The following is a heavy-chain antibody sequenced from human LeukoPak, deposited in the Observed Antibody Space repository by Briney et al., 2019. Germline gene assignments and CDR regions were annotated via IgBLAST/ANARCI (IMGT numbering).Heavy chain of an antibody. J-gene: IGHJ4*02. D-gene: IGHD6-19*01. CDR2: MSYDGSNK. Sequence: GGSLRLSCAASGFSFTDYGMHWVRQAPGKGLEWVAIMSYDGSNKYYADSVKGRFTISRDNSKNTLYLQMNSLRAEDTAVYYCAKDIEEWLVKGGGCFDYWGQGTLVTVSS. V-gene: IGHV3-30*18. CDR3: AKDIEEWLVKGGGCFDY. CDR1: GFSFTDYG.